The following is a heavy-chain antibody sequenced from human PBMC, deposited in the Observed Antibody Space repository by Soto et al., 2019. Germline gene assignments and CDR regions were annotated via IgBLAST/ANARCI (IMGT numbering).Heavy chain of an antibody. D-gene: IGHD5-18*01. CDR3: ARGVDTAMAY. Sequence: EVQLVESGGGLVQPGGSLRLSCAASGFTFSDHYMDWVLQAPGKGLEWVGRTRNKANSYTTEYAASVKGRFTISRDDSKISLYLQMNSLKTEDTAVYYCARGVDTAMAYWGQGTTVTVSS. CDR2: TRNKANSYTT. J-gene: IGHJ6*01. CDR1: GFTFSDHY. V-gene: IGHV3-72*01.